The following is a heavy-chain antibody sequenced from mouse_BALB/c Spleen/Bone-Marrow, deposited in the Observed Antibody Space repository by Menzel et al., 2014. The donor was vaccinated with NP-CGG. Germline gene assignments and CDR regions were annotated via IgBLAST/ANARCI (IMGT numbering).Heavy chain of an antibody. Sequence: QVQLKQSGAELVRPGVSVKTSCKGSGYTFTDYAMHWVKQSHAKSLEWIGVISTYYGDASYNQKFKGKATMTVDKSSSTAYMELARLTSEDSAIYYCARDAMDYWGQGTSVTVSS. J-gene: IGHJ4*01. CDR2: ISTYYGDA. V-gene: IGHV1S137*01. CDR1: GYTFTDYA. CDR3: ARDAMDY.